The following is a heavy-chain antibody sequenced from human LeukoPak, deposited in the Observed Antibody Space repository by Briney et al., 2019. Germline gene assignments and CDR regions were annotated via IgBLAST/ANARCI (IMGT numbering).Heavy chain of an antibody. CDR2: INHSGST. CDR1: GGSFSGYY. D-gene: IGHD3-16*02. V-gene: IGHV4-34*01. J-gene: IGHJ4*02. CDR3: ARGLEDYVWGSYRL. Sequence: SETLSLTCAVYGGSFSGYYWSWIRQPPGKGLEWIGEINHSGSTNYNPFLKSRVTISVDTSKNQFSLKLSSVTAADTAVYYCARGLEDYVWGSYRLWGQGTLVTVSS.